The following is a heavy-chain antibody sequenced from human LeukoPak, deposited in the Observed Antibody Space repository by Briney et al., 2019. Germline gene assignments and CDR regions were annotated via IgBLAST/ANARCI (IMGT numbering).Heavy chain of an antibody. J-gene: IGHJ4*02. D-gene: IGHD4-17*01. CDR2: ISYDGSNK. CDR3: AREGGSVYGDYVRYFDY. Sequence: PGGSLRLSCAASGFTFSNYAMHWVRQAPGKGLEGVAVISYDGSNKYYADSVKGRFTISRDNSKNTLYLQMNSLRAEDTAVYYCAREGGSVYGDYVRYFDYWGQGTLVTVPS. CDR1: GFTFSNYA. V-gene: IGHV3-30*04.